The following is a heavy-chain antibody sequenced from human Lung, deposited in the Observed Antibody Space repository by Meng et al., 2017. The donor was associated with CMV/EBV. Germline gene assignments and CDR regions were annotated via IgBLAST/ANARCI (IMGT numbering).Heavy chain of an antibody. Sequence: GGSXRLSCAASGFTFSNYWMSWVRQAPGKGLEWVANIKQDGGERYYVDSVKGRFTISRDNAKNSLYLQMNSLRAEDTAVYFCARAATYYSGSGSYYDSWGQGTLVTVSS. CDR3: ARAATYYSGSGSYYDS. V-gene: IGHV3-7*04. CDR2: IKQDGGER. D-gene: IGHD3-10*01. J-gene: IGHJ4*02. CDR1: GFTFSNYW.